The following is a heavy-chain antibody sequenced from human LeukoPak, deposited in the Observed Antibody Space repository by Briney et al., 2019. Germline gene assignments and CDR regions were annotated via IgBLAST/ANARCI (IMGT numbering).Heavy chain of an antibody. V-gene: IGHV3-11*01. CDR1: GFTFGDYY. Sequence: GGSLRLSCAASGFTFGDYYMSWIRQAPGKGLEWVSYISSSGTTIYYADSVKGRFTISRDNAKNSLYLQMNSLRAEDTAVYYCARDQGPGVRRLVAYFFDSWGQGTLVTVSS. CDR2: ISSSGTTI. J-gene: IGHJ4*02. D-gene: IGHD2-8*02. CDR3: ARDQGPGVRRLVAYFFDS.